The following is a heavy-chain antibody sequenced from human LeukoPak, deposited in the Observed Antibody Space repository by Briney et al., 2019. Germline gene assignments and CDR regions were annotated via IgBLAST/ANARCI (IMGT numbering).Heavy chain of an antibody. CDR1: GGSISSGDYY. Sequence: PSETLSLTCTVSGGSISSGDYYWSWIRQPPGKGLEWIGYIYYSGSTNYNPSLKSRVTISVDTSKNQFSLKLSSVTAADTAVYYCARWDFPGPLDYWGQGTLVTVSS. J-gene: IGHJ4*02. CDR2: IYYSGST. D-gene: IGHD1-26*01. V-gene: IGHV4-61*08. CDR3: ARWDFPGPLDY.